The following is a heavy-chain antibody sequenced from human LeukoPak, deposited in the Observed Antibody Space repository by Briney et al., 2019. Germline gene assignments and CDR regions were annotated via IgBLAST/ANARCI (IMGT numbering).Heavy chain of an antibody. CDR1: GFTFTNYA. CDR2: ISGSDGST. V-gene: IGHV3-23*01. CDR3: AKRVSRAQCDY. D-gene: IGHD6-19*01. J-gene: IGHJ4*02. Sequence: GGSLRLSCAASGFTFTNYAMSWVRQAPGKGLEWVSSISGSDGSTYYADSVKGRFTISRDDSKNTLYLQMNSLRAEDTAVYYCAKRVSRAQCDYWGQGTLVTVSP.